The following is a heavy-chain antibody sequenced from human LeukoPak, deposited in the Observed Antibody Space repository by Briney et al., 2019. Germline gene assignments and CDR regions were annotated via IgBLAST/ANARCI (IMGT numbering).Heavy chain of an antibody. CDR2: ISTYNANT. J-gene: IGHJ4*02. V-gene: IGHV1-18*01. Sequence: ASVKVSCKASGYSFTSYGISWVRQAPGQGLEWLGWISTYNANTNYALKLQGRVTLTTDTSTSTAYMELKSLRSDDTAVYYCAREECSIGVCYPSGYWGQGTLVTVSS. CDR1: GYSFTSYG. D-gene: IGHD2-8*01. CDR3: AREECSIGVCYPSGY.